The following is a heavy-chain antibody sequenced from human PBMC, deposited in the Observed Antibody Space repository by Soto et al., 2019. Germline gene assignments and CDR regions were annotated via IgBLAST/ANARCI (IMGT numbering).Heavy chain of an antibody. D-gene: IGHD3-22*01. J-gene: IGHJ3*02. CDR2: ISYDGSNK. V-gene: IGHV3-30-3*01. Sequence: PGGSLRLSCAASGFTFSSYAMHWVRQAPGKGLEWVAVISYDGSNKYYADSVKGRFTISRDNSKNTLYLQMNSLRAEDTAVYYCAREKTLNYYDSSGYQGHAFDIWGQGTMVTVSS. CDR3: AREKTLNYYDSSGYQGHAFDI. CDR1: GFTFSSYA.